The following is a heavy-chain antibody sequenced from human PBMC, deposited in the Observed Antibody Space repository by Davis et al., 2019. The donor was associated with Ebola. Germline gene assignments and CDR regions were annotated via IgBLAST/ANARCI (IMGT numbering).Heavy chain of an antibody. CDR2: ISTTGDDT. CDR1: GFMFSNYA. D-gene: IGHD3-10*01. V-gene: IGHV3-64*04. CDR3: AREGSEFNDAFDM. Sequence: GGSLRLSCSTSGFMFSNYAVHWVRQPPGKGLEYVSSISTTGDDTIYADSVKGRFTISRDNSKNTLYLQMNSLRAEDTAVYYCAREGSEFNDAFDMWGQGTMVTVPS. J-gene: IGHJ3*02.